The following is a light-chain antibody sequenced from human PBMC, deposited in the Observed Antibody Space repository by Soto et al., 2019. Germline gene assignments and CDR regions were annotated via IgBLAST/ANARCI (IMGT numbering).Light chain of an antibody. CDR3: SSYTGSSTVV. V-gene: IGLV2-14*01. CDR2: DVS. CDR1: SSDVGGYNS. J-gene: IGLJ2*01. Sequence: QSVLTQPASVSGSPGQSITISCTGTSSDVGGYNSVSWYQQHPGKAPKLMIHDVSNRPSGVSNRFSGSKSGNTASLTISGLQAEDEADYYCSSYTGSSTVVFGGGTKLTVL.